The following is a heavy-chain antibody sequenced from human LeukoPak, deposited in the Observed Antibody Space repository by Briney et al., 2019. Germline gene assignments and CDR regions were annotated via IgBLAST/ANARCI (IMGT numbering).Heavy chain of an antibody. CDR3: ARADSSIAARLSRSSIFNYYYYMDV. V-gene: IGHV3-30*02. J-gene: IGHJ6*03. D-gene: IGHD6-6*01. CDR2: IRYDGSND. CDR1: GFTFSSYG. Sequence: PGGSLRLSCAASGFTFSSYGMHWARQAPGKGLEWVAFIRYDGSNDSYADSVKGRFTISRDNAKNSLYLQMNSLRAEDTAVYYCARADSSIAARLSRSSIFNYYYYMDVWGKGTTVTVSS.